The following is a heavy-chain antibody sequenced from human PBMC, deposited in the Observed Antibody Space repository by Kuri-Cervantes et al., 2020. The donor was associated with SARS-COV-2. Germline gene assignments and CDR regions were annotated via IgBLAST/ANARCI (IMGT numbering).Heavy chain of an antibody. V-gene: IGHV1-2*02. Sequence: ASVKVSCKASGYTFTGYYMHWVRQAPGQGLEWMGWINPNSGGTNYAQKFQGRVTMTRDTSISTAYMELSRLRSDDTAAYYCATEYAIRAYDSSGYYGFYWGQGTLVTVSS. D-gene: IGHD3-22*01. CDR3: ATEYAIRAYDSSGYYGFY. CDR2: INPNSGGT. CDR1: GYTFTGYY. J-gene: IGHJ4*02.